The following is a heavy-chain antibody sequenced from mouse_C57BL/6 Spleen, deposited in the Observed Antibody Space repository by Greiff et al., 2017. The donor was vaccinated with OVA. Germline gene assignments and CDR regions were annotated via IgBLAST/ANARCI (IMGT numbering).Heavy chain of an antibody. D-gene: IGHD1-1*01. V-gene: IGHV1-54*01. CDR1: GYAFTNYL. CDR2: INPGSGGT. CDR3: AREITTVVANYAMDY. J-gene: IGHJ4*01. Sequence: QVQLKQSGAELVRPGTSVKVSCKASGYAFTNYLIEWVKQRPGQGLEWIGVINPGSGGTNYNEKFKGKATLTADKSSSTAYMQLSSLTSEDSAVYFCAREITTVVANYAMDYWGQGTSVTVSS.